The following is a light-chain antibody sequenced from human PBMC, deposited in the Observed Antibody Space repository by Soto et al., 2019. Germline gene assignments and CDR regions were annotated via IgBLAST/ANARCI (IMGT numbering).Light chain of an antibody. Sequence: EIVLTQSPGTLSLSPGERATLSCRASQSIASSYLTWYQQNPGQAPRLLIYGASSRATGIPDRFSGSGTETDFTLTISRLEPEDFAVYYCHQLFTFGPGTKVDIK. V-gene: IGKV3-20*01. CDR3: HQLFT. J-gene: IGKJ3*01. CDR2: GAS. CDR1: QSIASSY.